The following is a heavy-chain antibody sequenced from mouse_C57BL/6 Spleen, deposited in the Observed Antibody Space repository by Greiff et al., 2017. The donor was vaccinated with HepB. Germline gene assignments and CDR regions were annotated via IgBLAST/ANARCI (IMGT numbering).Heavy chain of an antibody. V-gene: IGHV1-22*01. J-gene: IGHJ2*01. D-gene: IGHD2-1*01. CDR2: INPNNGGT. Sequence: EVQLQQSGPELVKPGASVKMSCKASGYTFTDYNMHWVKQSHGKSLERIGYINPNNGGTSYNQKFKGKATLTVNKSSITAYMELRSLTSEDSAVYYCASLFYYGNYLDYWVHGTTLTVSS. CDR3: ASLFYYGNYLDY. CDR1: GYTFTDYN.